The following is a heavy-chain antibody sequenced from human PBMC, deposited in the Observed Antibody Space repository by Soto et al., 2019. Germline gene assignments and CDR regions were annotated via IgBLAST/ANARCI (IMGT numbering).Heavy chain of an antibody. Sequence: QVQLVQSGAEVKKPGASVKVSCKASGYTFTGYYTRWVRQAPGQGLEWMGWINPNSGGTNYAQKFQGWVTMTRDTSISTAYMELSRLRSDDTAVYYCARHVTEQWLVPGGWFDPWGQGTLVTVSS. CDR3: ARHVTEQWLVPGGWFDP. D-gene: IGHD6-19*01. J-gene: IGHJ5*02. CDR2: INPNSGGT. CDR1: GYTFTGYY. V-gene: IGHV1-2*04.